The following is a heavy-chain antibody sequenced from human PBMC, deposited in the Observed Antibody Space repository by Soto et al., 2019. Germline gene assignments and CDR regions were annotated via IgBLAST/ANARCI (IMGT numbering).Heavy chain of an antibody. Sequence: SETLSITCTVSGGSISSTSYYWGWIRQPPGKGLEWIGSIYYSGSTYYNPSLKSRVSISVDTSKNQFSLKLSSVTAADTAVYYCASPIGYLTSREDYWGQGTLVTVSS. D-gene: IGHD6-13*01. CDR2: IYYSGST. CDR1: GGSISSTSYY. J-gene: IGHJ4*02. V-gene: IGHV4-39*01. CDR3: ASPIGYLTSREDY.